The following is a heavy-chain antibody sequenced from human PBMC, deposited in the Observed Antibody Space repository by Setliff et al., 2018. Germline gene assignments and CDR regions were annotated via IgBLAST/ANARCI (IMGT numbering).Heavy chain of an antibody. CDR3: ARDLGARYCSGGSCSHYYYYYYMDV. D-gene: IGHD2-15*01. CDR2: IYSGGST. J-gene: IGHJ6*03. V-gene: IGHV3-53*01. CDR1: GFTVSSNY. Sequence: GGSLRLSCAASGFTVSSNYMSWVRQAPGKGLEWVSVIYSGGSTYYADSVKGRFTISRDNSKNTLYLQMNSLRAEDTAVYYCARDLGARYCSGGSCSHYYYYYYMDVWGKGTTVTVSS.